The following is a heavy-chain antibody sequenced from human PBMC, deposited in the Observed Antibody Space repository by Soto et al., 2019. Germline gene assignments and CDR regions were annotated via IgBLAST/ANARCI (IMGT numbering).Heavy chain of an antibody. D-gene: IGHD2-2*01. J-gene: IGHJ4*02. CDR1: GGSISSSSYY. V-gene: IGHV4-39*01. CDR3: ARLGYCSSTSCYWADGNFDY. CDR2: IYYSGST. Sequence: SETLSLTCTVSGGSISSSSYYWGWIRQPPGKGLEWIGSIYYSGSTYYNPSLKSRVTISVDTSKNQFSRKLSSVTAADTAVYYCARLGYCSSTSCYWADGNFDYWGQGTLVTVSS.